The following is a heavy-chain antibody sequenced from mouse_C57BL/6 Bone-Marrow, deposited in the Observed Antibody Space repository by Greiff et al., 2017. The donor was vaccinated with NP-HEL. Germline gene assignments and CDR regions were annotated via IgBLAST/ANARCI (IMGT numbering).Heavy chain of an antibody. Sequence: DVKLVESGGDLVKPGGSLKLSCAASGFTFSSYGMSWVRQTPDKRLEWVATISSGGSYTYYPDSVKGRFTISRDNAKNTLYLQMSSLKSEDTAMYYCARGEDPYYFDYWAKAPLSQSPQ. CDR1: GFTFSSYG. V-gene: IGHV5-6*02. CDR3: ARGEDPYYFDY. D-gene: IGHD2-13*01. J-gene: IGHJ2*01. CDR2: ISSGGSYT.